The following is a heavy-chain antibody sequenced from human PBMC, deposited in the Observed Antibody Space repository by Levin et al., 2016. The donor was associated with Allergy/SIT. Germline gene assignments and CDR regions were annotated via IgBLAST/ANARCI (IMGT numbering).Heavy chain of an antibody. CDR2: IDHEDGET. CDR3: ATETGSGNGIHYYGLDV. J-gene: IGHJ6*02. CDR1: GYTFTKLC. D-gene: IGHD3-10*01. V-gene: IGHV1-24*01. Sequence: ASVKVSCKVSGYTFTKLCMHWVRQAPGKGLEWMGSIDHEDGETVYAQKFQGRVTMTEDTSTDTAYMELSSLRSADTAVYFCATETGSGNGIHYYGLDVWGQGTTVTVSS.